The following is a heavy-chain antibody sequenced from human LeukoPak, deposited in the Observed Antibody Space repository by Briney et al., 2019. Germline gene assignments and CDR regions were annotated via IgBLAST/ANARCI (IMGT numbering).Heavy chain of an antibody. CDR2: IYYSGST. CDR3: AREGSGWLDY. CDR1: GGSISSSSYY. J-gene: IGHJ4*02. Sequence: SETLSLTCTVSGGSISSSSYYWGWIRRPPGKGLEWIGSIYYSGSTYYNPSLKSRVTISVDTSKNQFSLKLSSVTAADTAVYYCAREGSGWLDYWGQGTLVTVSS. D-gene: IGHD6-19*01. V-gene: IGHV4-39*02.